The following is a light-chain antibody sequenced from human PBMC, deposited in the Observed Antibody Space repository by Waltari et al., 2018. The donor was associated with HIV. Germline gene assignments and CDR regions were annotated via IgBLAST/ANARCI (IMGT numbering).Light chain of an antibody. CDR3: HSYDSDNQI. J-gene: IGLJ2*01. V-gene: IGLV6-57*01. CDR1: SGPIASNY. Sequence: FMLTHPHSVSDSPGKPLPIPCTRTSGPIASNYVQLYQPRPGSSPTTVIFDHSQRPSGVSDRFSASIDTSSNSASLTIVGLKTEDEGDFFCHSYDSDNQIFGGGTKLTVL. CDR2: DHS.